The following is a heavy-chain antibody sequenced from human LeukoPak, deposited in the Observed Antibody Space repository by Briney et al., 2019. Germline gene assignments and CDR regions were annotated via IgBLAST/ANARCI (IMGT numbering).Heavy chain of an antibody. CDR3: TTAVVIGSYVVYFDY. Sequence: PGGSLRVSCAASGFTFSNAWMSWVRQAPGKGLEWVGRIKSKTDGGTTDYAAPVKGRFTISRDDSKNTLYLQMNSLKTEDTAVYYCTTAVVIGSYVVYFDYWGQGTLVTVSS. J-gene: IGHJ4*02. CDR1: GFTFSNAW. D-gene: IGHD1-26*01. CDR2: IKSKTDGGTT. V-gene: IGHV3-15*01.